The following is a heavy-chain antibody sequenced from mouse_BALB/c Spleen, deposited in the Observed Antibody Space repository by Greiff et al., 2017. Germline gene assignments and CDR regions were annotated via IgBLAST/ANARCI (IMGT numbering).Heavy chain of an antibody. Sequence: EVQLQESGPELVKPGASVKISCKASGYTFTDYNMHWVKQSPGKSLEWIGYIYPYNGGTGYNQKFKSKATLTVDNSSSTAYMELRSLTSEDSAVYYCARREGYGSSPYWYFDVWGAGTTVTVSS. J-gene: IGHJ1*01. V-gene: IGHV1S29*02. CDR2: IYPYNGGT. CDR1: GYTFTDYN. CDR3: ARREGYGSSPYWYFDV. D-gene: IGHD1-1*01.